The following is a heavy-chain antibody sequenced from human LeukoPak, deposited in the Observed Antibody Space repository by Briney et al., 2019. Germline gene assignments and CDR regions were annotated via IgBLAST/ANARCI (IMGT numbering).Heavy chain of an antibody. V-gene: IGHV3-23*01. CDR2: LSGSGGST. J-gene: IGHJ4*02. D-gene: IGHD2-21*02. CDR1: GFTFSNYA. CDR3: ARGGGGDFPFDY. Sequence: GGSLRLSCAASGFTFSNYAMSWVRQAPGKGLEWVSGLSGSGGSTYYADSVKGRFTNSRDNFKNTLYLQMNSLRAEDTAVYYCARGGGGDFPFDYWGQGTLVTVSS.